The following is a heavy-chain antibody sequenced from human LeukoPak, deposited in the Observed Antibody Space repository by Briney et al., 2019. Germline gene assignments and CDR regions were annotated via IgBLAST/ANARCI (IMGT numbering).Heavy chain of an antibody. J-gene: IGHJ4*02. Sequence: PGGSLRLSCAASGFTFSSYAMHWVRQAPGKGLEWVPYISSSSTIYYADPGKGRFTISRDNAKNSLYLQMNSLRAEDTAVYYCARSSCTNGVCYSDFDYWGQGTLVTVSS. CDR3: ARSSCTNGVCYSDFDY. V-gene: IGHV3-48*04. CDR1: GFTFSSYA. D-gene: IGHD2-8*01. CDR2: ISSSSTI.